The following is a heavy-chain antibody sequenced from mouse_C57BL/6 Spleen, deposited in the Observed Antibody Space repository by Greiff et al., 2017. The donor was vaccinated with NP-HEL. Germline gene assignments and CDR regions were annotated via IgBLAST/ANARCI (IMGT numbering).Heavy chain of an antibody. Sequence: QVQLKESGPELVKPGASVKISCKASGYAFSSSWMNWVKQRPGKGLEWIGRIYPGDGDTNYIGKFKGKATLTADKSSSTAYMQLSSLTSEDSAVYFCARGGSSYAMDYWGQGTSVTVSS. CDR3: ARGGSSYAMDY. V-gene: IGHV1-82*01. D-gene: IGHD1-1*01. CDR2: IYPGDGDT. J-gene: IGHJ4*01. CDR1: GYAFSSSW.